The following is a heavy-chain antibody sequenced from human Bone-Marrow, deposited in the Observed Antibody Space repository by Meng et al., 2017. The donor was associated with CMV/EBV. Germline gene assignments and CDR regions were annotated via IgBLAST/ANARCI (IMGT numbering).Heavy chain of an antibody. V-gene: IGHV1-8*01. J-gene: IGHJ6*01. CDR2: MNPNSGNT. CDR1: GYTFTSYD. Sequence: ASVKVSCKASGYTFTSYDINWVRQATGQGLEWMGWMNPNSGNTGYAQKFQGRVTMTRNTSISTAYMELSRLRSDDTAVYYCARDPHRTTIFGVVGYYYGMDVWGQGTTVTVSS. D-gene: IGHD3-3*01. CDR3: ARDPHRTTIFGVVGYYYGMDV.